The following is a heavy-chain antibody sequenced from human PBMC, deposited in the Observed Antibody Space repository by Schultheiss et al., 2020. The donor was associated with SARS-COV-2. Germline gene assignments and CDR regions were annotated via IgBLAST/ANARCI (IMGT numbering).Heavy chain of an antibody. D-gene: IGHD7-27*01. Sequence: ASVKVSCKASGYTFTSYGISWVRQAPGQGLAWMGWINPNSGDTNYAQKFQGRVTMTRDTSISTAYMELSRLRSDDTGVYYCARDYETGAIPVKPDVYNWFDPWGQGTRVTVSS. CDR3: ARDYETGAIPVKPDVYNWFDP. CDR1: GYTFTSYG. CDR2: INPNSGDT. J-gene: IGHJ5*02. V-gene: IGHV1-2*02.